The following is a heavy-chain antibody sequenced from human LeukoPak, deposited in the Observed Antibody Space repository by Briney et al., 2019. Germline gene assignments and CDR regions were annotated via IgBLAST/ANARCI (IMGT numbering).Heavy chain of an antibody. V-gene: IGHV4-59*01. CDR1: GGSIGIYY. D-gene: IGHD1-26*01. Sequence: SGTLSLTCRVPGGSIGIYYWSWFRQPPGKGREWIGYINYSGNINYNPSLKSRVTISVDTSKNQFSLKLSSVTAADTAVYYCARVGYSGSYGLPLLAFDFWGQGTMVTVSS. CDR2: INYSGNI. CDR3: ARVGYSGSYGLPLLAFDF. J-gene: IGHJ3*01.